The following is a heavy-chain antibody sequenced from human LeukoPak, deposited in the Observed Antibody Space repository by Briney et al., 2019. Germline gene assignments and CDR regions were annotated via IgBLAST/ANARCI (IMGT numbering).Heavy chain of an antibody. Sequence: GSSLRLSCEASGFSFSSHGMHWVRQAPGKGLEWLALMSNDGDNKDYADSVKGRFTVSRDNSKNTLYLQMNSLTTEDTALYYCAKDPSSGWYRWSMDVWGQGTTVTVSS. CDR1: GFSFSSHG. D-gene: IGHD6-19*01. CDR3: AKDPSSGWYRWSMDV. CDR2: MSNDGDNK. V-gene: IGHV3-30*18. J-gene: IGHJ6*02.